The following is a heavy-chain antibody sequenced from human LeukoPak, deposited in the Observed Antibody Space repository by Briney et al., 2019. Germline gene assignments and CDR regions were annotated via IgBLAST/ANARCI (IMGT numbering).Heavy chain of an antibody. V-gene: IGHV3-74*01. CDR1: GFTFSTYW. J-gene: IGHJ4*02. Sequence: GGSLRLSCAASGFTFSTYWMHWVRQAPGKGLVWVSRINSDGSSTDYADSVKGRFTISRDNAKNTLYLQMNSLRAEGTAIYYCGRVVTTSEDWGQGILVTVST. CDR3: GRVVTTSED. CDR2: INSDGSST. D-gene: IGHD1-14*01.